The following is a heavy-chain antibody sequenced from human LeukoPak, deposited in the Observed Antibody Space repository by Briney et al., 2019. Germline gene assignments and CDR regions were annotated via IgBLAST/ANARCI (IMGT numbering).Heavy chain of an antibody. J-gene: IGHJ3*01. Sequence: SVKVSCKASGFTFTSSAVPWVRQARGQRLEWIGWIVVGSGNTNYAQKFQERVTITRDMSTSLVYMELSSLRSEDTAVYYCAAEAAYYYDSRDAFDVWGQGTMVTVSS. V-gene: IGHV1-58*01. CDR1: GFTFTSSA. CDR3: AAEAAYYYDSRDAFDV. CDR2: IVVGSGNT. D-gene: IGHD3-22*01.